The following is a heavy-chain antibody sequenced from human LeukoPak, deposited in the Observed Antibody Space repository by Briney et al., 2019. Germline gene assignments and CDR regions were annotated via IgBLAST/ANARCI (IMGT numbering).Heavy chain of an antibody. J-gene: IGHJ4*02. CDR3: ARGPRYSGYKN. V-gene: IGHV4-38-2*02. CDR1: GYSISSGYY. D-gene: IGHD5-12*01. CDR2: INHSGST. Sequence: SETLSLTCTVSGYSISSGYYWSWIRQPPGKGLEWIGEINHSGSTNYNPSLKSRVTISVDTSKNQFSLKLSSVTAADTAVYYCARGPRYSGYKNWGQGTLSPSPQ.